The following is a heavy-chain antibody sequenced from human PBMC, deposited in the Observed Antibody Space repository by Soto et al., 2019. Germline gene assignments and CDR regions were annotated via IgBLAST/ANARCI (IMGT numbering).Heavy chain of an antibody. J-gene: IGHJ5*02. CDR2: IDPSDSYT. CDR3: ARSTRITVVRGVIITYWFDP. D-gene: IGHD3-10*01. Sequence: EVQLVQSGAEVKKPGESLRISCKGSGYSFTSYWISWVRQMPGKGLEWMGRIDPSDSYTNYSPSFQGHVTISADKSIXTXYXRWSSLKASDTAMYYCARSTRITVVRGVIITYWFDPWGQGTLVTVSS. V-gene: IGHV5-10-1*01. CDR1: GYSFTSYW.